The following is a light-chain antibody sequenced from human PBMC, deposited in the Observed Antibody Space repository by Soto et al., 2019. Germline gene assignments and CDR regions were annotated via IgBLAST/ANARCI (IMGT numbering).Light chain of an antibody. CDR2: GAS. CDR3: QQYVSSPWA. CDR1: QSVSSGY. Sequence: IVLTQSPGTLSLSPGERATLSCRASQSVSSGYLAWYQQKPGQAPRLLIYGASRRATGIPDRFTGSGSGTDCTLTISRLEPEDVAVYYCQQYVSSPWALGQGTKVDIK. V-gene: IGKV3-20*01. J-gene: IGKJ1*01.